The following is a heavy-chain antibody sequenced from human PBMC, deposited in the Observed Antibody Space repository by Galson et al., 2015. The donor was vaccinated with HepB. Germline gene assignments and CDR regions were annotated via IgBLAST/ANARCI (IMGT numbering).Heavy chain of an antibody. D-gene: IGHD4-23*01. Sequence: SVKVSCKASGYTFTSYAMNWVRQAPGQGLEWMGFMNTNSGNPTYAQGFTGRFVFSLDTSVSTAYLQIRSLKAEDTAVYYCASGHSQDNSGHYDKLDVWGQGTLVTVSS. CDR3: ASGHSQDNSGHYDKLDV. CDR1: GYTFTSYA. CDR2: MNTNSGNP. J-gene: IGHJ4*02. V-gene: IGHV7-4-1*01.